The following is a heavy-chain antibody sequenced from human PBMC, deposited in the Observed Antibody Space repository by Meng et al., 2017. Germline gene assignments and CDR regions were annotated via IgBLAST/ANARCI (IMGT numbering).Heavy chain of an antibody. Sequence: GESLKISCAASGFTFSSYEMNWVRQAPGKGLEWVSYISSSGSTIYYADSVKGRFTISRDNAKNSLYLQMNSLRAEDTAVYYCARCTVVRGVIFYYGMDVWGQGTTVTVSS. V-gene: IGHV3-48*03. CDR3: ARCTVVRGVIFYYGMDV. CDR1: GFTFSSYE. J-gene: IGHJ6*02. D-gene: IGHD3-10*01. CDR2: ISSSGSTI.